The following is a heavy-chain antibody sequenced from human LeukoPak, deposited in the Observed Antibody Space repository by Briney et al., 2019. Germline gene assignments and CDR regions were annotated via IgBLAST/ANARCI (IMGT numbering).Heavy chain of an antibody. CDR1: GFTFSSYW. D-gene: IGHD2-15*01. CDR3: ARGRFTSDIVVVVAACFDY. CDR2: IKQDGSEK. V-gene: IGHV3-7*01. J-gene: IGHJ4*02. Sequence: GGSLRLSCAASGFTFSSYWMSWVRQAPGKGLEWVANIKQDGSEKYYVDSVKGRFTISRDNAKNSLYLQMNSLRAEDTAVYYCARGRFTSDIVVVVAACFDYWGQGTLVTVSS.